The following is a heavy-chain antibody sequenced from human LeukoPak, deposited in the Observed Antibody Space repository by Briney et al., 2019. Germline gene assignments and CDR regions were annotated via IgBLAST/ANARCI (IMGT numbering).Heavy chain of an antibody. V-gene: IGHV3-30*02. CDR1: GFTFSSYG. Sequence: GGSLRLSCTASGFTFSSYGMHWVRQAPGKGLEWVAIIQYDGNNKHYVDSVQGRFTISRDNSKNTLYLQMNSLRPEDTAVYYCARGDPDCSSTSCFDPLLTTVTTTFDYWGQGTLVTVSS. CDR3: ARGDPDCSSTSCFDPLLTTVTTTFDY. J-gene: IGHJ4*02. D-gene: IGHD2-2*01. CDR2: IQYDGNNK.